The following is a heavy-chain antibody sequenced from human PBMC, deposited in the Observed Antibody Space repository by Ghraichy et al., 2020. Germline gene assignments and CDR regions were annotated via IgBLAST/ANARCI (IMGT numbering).Heavy chain of an antibody. D-gene: IGHD6-19*01. CDR1: GGSISSSSYY. Sequence: SQTLSLTCTVSGGSISSSSYYWGWIRQPPGKGLEWIGSIYYSGSTYYNPSLKSRVTISVDTSKNQFSLKLSSVTAADTAVYYCARRQLWADTHIAVAGTIDYWGQGTLVTVSS. CDR3: ARRQLWADTHIAVAGTIDY. V-gene: IGHV4-39*01. CDR2: IYYSGST. J-gene: IGHJ4*02.